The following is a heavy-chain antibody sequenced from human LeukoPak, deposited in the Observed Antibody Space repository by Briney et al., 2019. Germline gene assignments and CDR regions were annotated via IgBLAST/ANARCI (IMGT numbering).Heavy chain of an antibody. CDR1: GGSISSYY. CDR2: IYYSGST. CDR3: ARQYYYYYMDV. J-gene: IGHJ6*03. Sequence: PSESLSLTCTVSGGSISSYYWRWIRQPPGKGLEWIGYIYYSGSTNYNPSLKSRVTISVDTSKNQFSLKLSSVTAADTAVYYCARQYYYYYMDVWGKGTTVTVSS. V-gene: IGHV4-59*08.